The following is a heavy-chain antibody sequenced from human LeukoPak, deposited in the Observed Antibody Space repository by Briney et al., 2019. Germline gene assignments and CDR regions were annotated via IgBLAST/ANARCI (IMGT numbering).Heavy chain of an antibody. CDR2: ISTSSSTI. V-gene: IGHV3-48*04. CDR1: GFTFSSYS. J-gene: IGHJ3*02. Sequence: GGSLRLSCAASGFTFSSYSMNWVRQAPGKGLEWVSHISTSSSTIYYADSVKGRFTISRDTSKNTLYLQMNSLRADDTAVYFCAKSRGSSSSWDDAFDIWGQGTMVIVSS. CDR3: AKSRGSSSSWDDAFDI. D-gene: IGHD6-13*01.